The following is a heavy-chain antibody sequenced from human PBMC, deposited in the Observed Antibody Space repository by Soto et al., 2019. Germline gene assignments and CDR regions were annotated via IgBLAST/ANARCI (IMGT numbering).Heavy chain of an antibody. Sequence: PSQTLSLTCAISGDSVSSNSAAWNWIRQSPSRGLEWLGRTYYRSKWYNDYAVSVKSRITINPDTSKNQFSLQLNSVTPEDTAVYYCARARRGEGSRAGIAARPSNWFDPWGQGTLVTVSS. CDR3: ARARRGEGSRAGIAARPSNWFDP. CDR2: TYYRSKWYN. J-gene: IGHJ5*02. CDR1: GDSVSSNSAA. V-gene: IGHV6-1*01. D-gene: IGHD6-6*01.